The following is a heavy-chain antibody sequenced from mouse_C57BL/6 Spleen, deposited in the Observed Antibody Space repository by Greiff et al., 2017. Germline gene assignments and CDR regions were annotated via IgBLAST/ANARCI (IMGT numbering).Heavy chain of an antibody. D-gene: IGHD1-1*01. CDR1: GFTFSSYG. CDR3: ARIYGSSYGYLDY. CDR2: ISSGGSYT. V-gene: IGHV5-6*01. Sequence: EVNVVESGGDLVKPGGSLKLSCAASGFTFSSYGMSWVRQTPDKRLEWVATISSGGSYTYYPDSVKGRFTISRDNAKNTLYLQMSSLKSEDTAMYYCARIYGSSYGYLDYWGQGTTLTVSS. J-gene: IGHJ2*01.